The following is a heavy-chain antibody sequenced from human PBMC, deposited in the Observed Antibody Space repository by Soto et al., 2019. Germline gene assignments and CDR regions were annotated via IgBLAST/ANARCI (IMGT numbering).Heavy chain of an antibody. CDR1: GFTFSNYA. CDR3: ARDRVCTSATCGEFDYYYYYGMYV. V-gene: IGHV3-30*04. D-gene: IGHD2-2*01. CDR2: ISYDGNNK. J-gene: IGHJ6*02. Sequence: QVQLVESGGGVVQPGRSLRLSCAASGFTFSNYAMHWVRQAPGKGLEWVAIISYDGNNKYNADSVKGRFTISRDNSKNTLYLQMNSLRAEDTAVYYCARDRVCTSATCGEFDYYYYYGMYVWGQGTTVTVSS.